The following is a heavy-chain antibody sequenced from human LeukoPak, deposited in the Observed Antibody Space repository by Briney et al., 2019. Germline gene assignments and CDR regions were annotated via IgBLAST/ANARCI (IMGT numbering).Heavy chain of an antibody. CDR1: GFTFSTYT. D-gene: IGHD1-26*01. Sequence: GGSLRLSCAASGFTFSTYTMNWVRQAPGKGLEWVSSISSSSNYIYYADSVKGRFTISRDNAEKSLYLQVNSLRAEDTAVYYCARDSSSSPDYWGQGTLVTVSS. CDR2: ISSSSNYI. CDR3: ARDSSSSPDY. V-gene: IGHV3-21*01. J-gene: IGHJ4*02.